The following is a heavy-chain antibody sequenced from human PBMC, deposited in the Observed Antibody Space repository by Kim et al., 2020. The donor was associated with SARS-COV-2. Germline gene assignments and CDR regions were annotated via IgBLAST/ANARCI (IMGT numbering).Heavy chain of an antibody. Sequence: DSVKGRITISRDNAKNSLYLQINSLRAEDTALYHCARSGSGDGWYNWFDPWGQGTLVTVSS. CDR3: ARSGSGDGWYNWFDP. D-gene: IGHD6-19*01. V-gene: IGHV3-20*01. J-gene: IGHJ5*02.